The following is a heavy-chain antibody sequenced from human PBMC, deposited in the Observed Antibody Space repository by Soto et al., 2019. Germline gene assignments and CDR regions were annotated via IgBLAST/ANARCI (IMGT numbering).Heavy chain of an antibody. J-gene: IGHJ4*02. CDR1: GFTFSRHT. CDR2: IKQDGSEK. D-gene: IGHD4-17*01. Sequence: PGGSLRLSCAASGFTFSRHTMHWVRQAPGKGLEWVANIKQDGSEKYYVDSVKGRFTISRDNAKNSLYLQMNSLRAEDTAVYYCARDLASTTIPNYWGQGTLVTVSS. CDR3: ARDLASTTIPNY. V-gene: IGHV3-7*01.